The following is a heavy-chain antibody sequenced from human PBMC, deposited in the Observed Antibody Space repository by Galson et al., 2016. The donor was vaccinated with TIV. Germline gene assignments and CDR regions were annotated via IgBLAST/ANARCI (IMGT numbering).Heavy chain of an antibody. CDR2: ILPISQTS. CDR1: GGSLANYA. CDR3: ARDVPCGGACYYFDY. D-gene: IGHD3-10*01. Sequence: SVKVSCKASGGSLANYAFNWVRQAPGLGLEWMGGILPISQTSNYAQNFLGRVTFTADASSTTVYMELSSLTSDDTAVYYCARDVPCGGACYYFDYWGQGTLVTVSA. V-gene: IGHV1-69*13. J-gene: IGHJ4*02.